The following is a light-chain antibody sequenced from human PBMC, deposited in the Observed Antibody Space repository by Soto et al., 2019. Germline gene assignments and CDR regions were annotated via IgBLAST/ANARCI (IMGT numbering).Light chain of an antibody. J-gene: IGKJ5*01. CDR3: QEYNKWFSIS. CDR2: GAS. Sequence: EIVLTQSPATLSVSPGERAILSCRASQSISTKLAWYQQKPARAPRLLIYGASTRATGIPGRFSGGGSGTEFALTINSRQSEDFAVYYCQEYNKWFSISFGQGTRLEIK. CDR1: QSISTK. V-gene: IGKV3-15*01.